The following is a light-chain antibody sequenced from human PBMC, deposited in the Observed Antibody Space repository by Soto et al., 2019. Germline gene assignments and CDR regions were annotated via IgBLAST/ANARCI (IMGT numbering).Light chain of an antibody. J-gene: IGKJ4*01. V-gene: IGKV1-9*01. Sequence: DIQLTQSPSVLSASVGDTVTITCRASQALSNYLAWYQQKPGKAPDLLIYSASTLQSGVPSRFSGSGSETEFSLTNRAMQPEDFATYYCQQHSRYPLTFGGGTKVDIK. CDR2: SAS. CDR3: QQHSRYPLT. CDR1: QALSNY.